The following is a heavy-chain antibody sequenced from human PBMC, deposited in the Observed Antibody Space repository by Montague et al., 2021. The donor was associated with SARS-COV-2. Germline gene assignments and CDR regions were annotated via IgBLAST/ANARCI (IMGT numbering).Heavy chain of an antibody. J-gene: IGHJ4*02. Sequence: SETLSLTCAVYGGSFSDYHWTWVRQPPGKGLEWIGEIHHSGSTNYNPSLKSRVTMSVDRSKNHFSLRLSSVTAADTAMYYCARGGYGGWAGYYFDYWGQGTLVTVSS. CDR2: IHHSGST. V-gene: IGHV4-34*01. D-gene: IGHD4/OR15-4a*01. CDR3: ARGGYGGWAGYYFDY. CDR1: GGSFSDYH.